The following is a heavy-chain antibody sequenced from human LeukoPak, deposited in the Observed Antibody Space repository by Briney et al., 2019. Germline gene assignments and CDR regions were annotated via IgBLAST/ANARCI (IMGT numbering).Heavy chain of an antibody. V-gene: IGHV4-34*01. Sequence: PSETLSLTCAVYGGSFSGYYWSWIRQPPGKGLEWIGEINHSGSTNYNPSLKSRVTISVDTSKNQFSLKLSSVTAADTAVYYCARDWSGGDYYYGMDVWGQGTTVTVSS. CDR2: INHSGST. D-gene: IGHD2-21*01. CDR1: GGSFSGYY. J-gene: IGHJ6*02. CDR3: ARDWSGGDYYYGMDV.